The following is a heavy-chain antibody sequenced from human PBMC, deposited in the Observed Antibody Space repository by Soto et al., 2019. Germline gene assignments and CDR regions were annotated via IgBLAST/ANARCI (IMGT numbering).Heavy chain of an antibody. CDR1: CGSGSGFY. V-gene: IGHV4-59*02. Sequence: LSRTCGVRCGSGSGFYWTVIRQPPEKGLEWIGYIHYSGSTNYNPSLKSRVTISVDTSKNHCSLKLSSVTAADTAVYFCARITRPDSGALYYFAYWGQGIPVTVSS. CDR2: IHYSGST. J-gene: IGHJ4*02. D-gene: IGHD6-25*01. CDR3: ARITRPDSGALYYFAY.